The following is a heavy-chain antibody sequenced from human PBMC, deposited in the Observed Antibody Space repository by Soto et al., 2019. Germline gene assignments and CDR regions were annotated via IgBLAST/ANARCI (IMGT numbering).Heavy chain of an antibody. CDR3: ARRAYFWSGYGYYYMDA. V-gene: IGHV4-59*08. CDR2: IYYSGST. D-gene: IGHD3-3*01. CDR1: GGSISSYY. Sequence: SETLSLTCTVSGGSISSYYWSWIRQPPGKGLEWIGYIYYSGSTNYNPSLKSRVTISVDTSKNQFSLKLSSVTAADTAVYYCARRAYFWSGYGYYYMDAWGKGTTVTVSS. J-gene: IGHJ6*03.